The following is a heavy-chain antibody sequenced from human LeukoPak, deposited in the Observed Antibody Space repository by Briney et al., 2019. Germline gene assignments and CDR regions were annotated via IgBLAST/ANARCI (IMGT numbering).Heavy chain of an antibody. CDR2: IYYSGST. V-gene: IGHV4-59*01. J-gene: IGHJ4*02. CDR1: GGSISSYY. CDR3: ARTLAFFDIVSTTYYFDY. D-gene: IGHD5/OR15-5a*01. Sequence: SETLSLTCTVSGGSISSYYWSWIRQPPGKGPEWIGYIYYSGSTNYNPSLKSRVTISVDTSKSQFSLKLSSVTAADTAVYYCARTLAFFDIVSTTYYFDYWGQGTLVTVSS.